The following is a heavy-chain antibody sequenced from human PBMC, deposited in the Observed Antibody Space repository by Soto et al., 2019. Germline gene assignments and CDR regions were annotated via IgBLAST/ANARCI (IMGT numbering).Heavy chain of an antibody. V-gene: IGHV3-30*18. D-gene: IGHD2-2*01. J-gene: IGHJ6*03. CDR1: GFTFSSYG. CDR3: AKDLVVVVPAAMEEWGVYYYYYYMDV. CDR2: ISYDGSNK. Sequence: GGSLRLSCAASGFTFSSYGMHWVRQAPGKGLEWVAVISYDGSNKYYADSVKGRFTISRDNSKNTLYLQMNSLRAEDTAVYYCAKDLVVVVPAAMEEWGVYYYYYYMDVWGKGTTVTVSS.